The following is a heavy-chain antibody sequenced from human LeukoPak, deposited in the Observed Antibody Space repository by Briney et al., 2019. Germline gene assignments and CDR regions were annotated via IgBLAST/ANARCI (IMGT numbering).Heavy chain of an antibody. D-gene: IGHD3-10*01. CDR1: GFTFSSYW. CDR2: IKQDGSEK. Sequence: PGGSLRLSCAASGFTFSSYWMHWVRQAPGKGLEWVANIKQDGSEKYYVDSVKGRFTISRDNAKNSLYLQMNSLRAEDTAVYYCARDPQGRGADFDYWGQGTLVTVSS. CDR3: ARDPQGRGADFDY. V-gene: IGHV3-7*01. J-gene: IGHJ4*02.